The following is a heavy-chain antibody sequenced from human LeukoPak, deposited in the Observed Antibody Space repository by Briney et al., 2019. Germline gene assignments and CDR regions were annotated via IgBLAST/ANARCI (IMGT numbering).Heavy chain of an antibody. CDR2: IKQDGSEK. V-gene: IGHV3-7*01. Sequence: GGSLRLSCAASGFTFSSYSMNWVRQAPGKGLEWVANIKQDGSEKYYVDSVKGRFTISRDNAKNSLYLQMNSLRAEDTAVYYCARASTVWGDYWGQGTLVTVSS. D-gene: IGHD3-16*01. J-gene: IGHJ4*02. CDR1: GFTFSSYS. CDR3: ARASTVWGDY.